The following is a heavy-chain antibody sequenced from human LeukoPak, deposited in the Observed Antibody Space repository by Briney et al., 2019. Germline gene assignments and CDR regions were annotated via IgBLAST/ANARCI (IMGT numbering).Heavy chain of an antibody. CDR2: INTNTGNP. V-gene: IGHV7-4-1*02. J-gene: IGHJ6*02. CDR1: GHTFTSYA. D-gene: IGHD6-19*01. CDR3: ARNPGGSGWSYYYYYGMDV. Sequence: ASVKVSCKASGHTFTSYAMNWVRQAPGQGLEWMGWINTNTGNPTYAQGFTGRFVFSLDTSVSTAYLQISSLKAEDTAVYYCARNPGGSGWSYYYYYGMDVWGQGTTVTVSS.